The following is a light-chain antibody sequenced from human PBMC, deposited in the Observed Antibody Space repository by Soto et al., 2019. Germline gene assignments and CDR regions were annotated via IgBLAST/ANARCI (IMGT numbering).Light chain of an antibody. V-gene: IGLV3-21*02. Sequence: SYELTQPPSVSVAPGQTASIAWWGNNIGIYSVHWYQQRPGQAPVLVVYGGSDRPSGIPERFSGSNSGNTATLTIGRVEAADEAYYYCQECDNTGADYYVCAAGTKVNV. CDR2: GGS. CDR3: QECDNTGADYYV. J-gene: IGLJ1*01. CDR1: NIGIYS.